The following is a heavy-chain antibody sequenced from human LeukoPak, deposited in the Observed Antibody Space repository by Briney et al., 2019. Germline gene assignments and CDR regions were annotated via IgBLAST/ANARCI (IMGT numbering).Heavy chain of an antibody. J-gene: IGHJ4*02. CDR3: ARGPPACSTNCYGYLDY. CDR1: GFTFSSYA. D-gene: IGHD2-2*01. V-gene: IGHV3-23*01. Sequence: GGSLRLSCAASGFTFSSYAMSWVRQAPGKGLEWVSGISGSGGSTYYADSVKGRFTISRDNSKNTLYLQMNSLRAEDTAVYYCARGPPACSTNCYGYLDYWGQGTLVTVSS. CDR2: ISGSGGST.